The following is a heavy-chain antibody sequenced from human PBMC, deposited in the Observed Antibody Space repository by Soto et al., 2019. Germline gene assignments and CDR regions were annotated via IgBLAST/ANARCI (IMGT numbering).Heavy chain of an antibody. D-gene: IGHD2-2*01. CDR2: IYHSGST. Sequence: SETLSLTCAVSGYSISSGYYWGCIRQPPGKGLEWIGSIYHSGSTYYNPSLESRVTISVDTSKNQFSLKLSSVTAADTAIYYCAVGYCSSTSCSREYFQHWGQGTLVTVSS. J-gene: IGHJ1*01. CDR1: GYSISSGYY. V-gene: IGHV4-38-2*01. CDR3: AVGYCSSTSCSREYFQH.